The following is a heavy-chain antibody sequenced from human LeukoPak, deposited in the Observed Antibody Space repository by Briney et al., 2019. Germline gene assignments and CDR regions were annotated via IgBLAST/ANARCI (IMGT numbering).Heavy chain of an antibody. CDR3: ASVDTAMGTFDY. CDR2: TYYSGST. D-gene: IGHD5-18*01. V-gene: IGHV4-31*03. J-gene: IGHJ4*02. Sequence: TSETLSLTCTVSGGSISRGGYYWSWIRQHPGKGLEWIGYTYYSGSTYYNPSLKSRVTISVDTSKNQFSLKLSSVTAADTAVYYCASVDTAMGTFDYWGQGTLVTVSS. CDR1: GGSISRGGYY.